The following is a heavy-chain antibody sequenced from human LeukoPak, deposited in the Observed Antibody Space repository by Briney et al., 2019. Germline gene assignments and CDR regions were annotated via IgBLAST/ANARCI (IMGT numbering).Heavy chain of an antibody. CDR1: GFTFSSYS. CDR2: ISSSSSYI. CDR3: ARDVVAATYNWFDP. V-gene: IGHV3-21*01. Sequence: GGSLRLSCAASGFTFSSYSMNWVRQAPGKGLEWVSSISSSSSYIYYADSVKGRFTTSRDNAKNSLYLQMNSLRAEDTAVYYCARDVVAATYNWFDPWGQGTLVTVSS. D-gene: IGHD2-15*01. J-gene: IGHJ5*02.